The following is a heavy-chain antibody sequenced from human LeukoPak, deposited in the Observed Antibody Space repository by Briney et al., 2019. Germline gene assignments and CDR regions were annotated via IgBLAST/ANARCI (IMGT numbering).Heavy chain of an antibody. CDR1: GFTFSTYA. J-gene: IGHJ4*02. Sequence: GGSLRLSCAASGFTFSTYAMSWVRQAPGKGLEWVSVISGSGGSTYYADSVEGRFTTSRDNSKNTLYLQMNSPRVEDTAAYYCAKRGYDSNGYYGYFDYWGQGTLVTVSS. D-gene: IGHD3-22*01. V-gene: IGHV3-23*01. CDR2: ISGSGGST. CDR3: AKRGYDSNGYYGYFDY.